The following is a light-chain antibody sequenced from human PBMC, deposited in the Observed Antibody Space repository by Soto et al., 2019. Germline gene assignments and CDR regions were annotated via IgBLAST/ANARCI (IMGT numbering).Light chain of an antibody. J-gene: IGKJ2*01. Sequence: EIVLTQSPCTVCFSPLERCTLSGRASQSVSSSYLAWYQKKPGQAPRLLIYGASNRANGIPDRFSGSGSGTDFTLTISRLEPEDFAVYYCQQYGTSPYTFGQGTKVDIK. CDR2: GAS. V-gene: IGKV3-20*01. CDR3: QQYGTSPYT. CDR1: QSVSSSY.